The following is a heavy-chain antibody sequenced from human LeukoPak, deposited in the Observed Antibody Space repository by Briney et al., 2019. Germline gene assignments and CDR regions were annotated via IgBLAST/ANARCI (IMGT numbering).Heavy chain of an antibody. D-gene: IGHD6-19*01. CDR3: AKALESIAVAGNY. CDR1: GVTFNSDD. CDR2: ISGSGGST. J-gene: IGHJ4*02. Sequence: GGSRRLACADSGVTFNSDDMSGGRQAQGKGLEWVSAISGSGGSTCYADSVKGRFTLSRANSKNTLYLQMHSLRAEDTAVYYCAKALESIAVAGNYWGQGTLVTVSS. V-gene: IGHV3-23*01.